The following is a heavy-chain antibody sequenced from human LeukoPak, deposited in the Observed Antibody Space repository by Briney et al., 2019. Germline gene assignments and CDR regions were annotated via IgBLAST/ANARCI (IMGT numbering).Heavy chain of an antibody. CDR1: GYTLTELS. Sequence: ASVKVSCKVSGYTLTELSMHWVRQAPGKGLEWMGGLDPEDGETIYAQKFQGRVTITADESTSTAYMELSSLRSEDTAVYYCASFVDIDQLLSKWGQGTLVTVSS. CDR3: ASFVDIDQLLSK. J-gene: IGHJ4*02. CDR2: LDPEDGET. D-gene: IGHD2-2*01. V-gene: IGHV1-24*01.